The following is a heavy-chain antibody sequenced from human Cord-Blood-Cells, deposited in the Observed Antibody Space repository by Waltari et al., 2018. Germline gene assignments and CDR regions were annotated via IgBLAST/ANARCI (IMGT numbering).Heavy chain of an antibody. CDR1: GDSFSSNSAA. Sequence: VQLQQSGPGLVKPSQTLSLTCAISGDSFSSNSAAWNWTRKSPSRGLEWLGRTYYRSKCYNYYAVSVKSRITINPDTSKNQFSLQLNSVTPEDTAVYYCARGNLGKNYWYFDLWGRGTLVTVSS. V-gene: IGHV6-1*01. J-gene: IGHJ2*01. CDR3: ARGNLGKNYWYFDL. D-gene: IGHD7-27*01. CDR2: TYYRSKCYN.